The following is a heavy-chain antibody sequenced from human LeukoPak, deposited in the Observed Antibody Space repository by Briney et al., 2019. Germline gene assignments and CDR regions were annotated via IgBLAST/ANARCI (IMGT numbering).Heavy chain of an antibody. Sequence: ASVKVSCKASGYTFTSYGISWVRQAPGQGLEWMGWISAYNGNTNYAQKLQGRVTMTTDTSTSTAYMELRSLRSDDTAVYYCARVFPITMVRGVLDDYYGMDVWGKGTTVTVPS. D-gene: IGHD3-10*01. CDR3: ARVFPITMVRGVLDDYYGMDV. CDR2: ISAYNGNT. V-gene: IGHV1-18*04. CDR1: GYTFTSYG. J-gene: IGHJ6*04.